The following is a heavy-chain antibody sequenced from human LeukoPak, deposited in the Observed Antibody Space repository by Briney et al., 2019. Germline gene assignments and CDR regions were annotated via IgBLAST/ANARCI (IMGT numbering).Heavy chain of an antibody. V-gene: IGHV3-9*01. J-gene: IGHJ6*02. CDR2: ISRNSGAI. D-gene: IGHD2-21*02. CDR1: AFTFDGYA. CDR3: AKGISVTDYYYGMDV. Sequence: PGRSLRLSCAASAFTFDGYAMHWARQAPVKGLEWVSGISRNSGAIGYADSVKGRFTISRDNAKNSLFLQMNSLQDEDTALYFCAKGISVTDYYYGMDVWGQGTTVTVSS.